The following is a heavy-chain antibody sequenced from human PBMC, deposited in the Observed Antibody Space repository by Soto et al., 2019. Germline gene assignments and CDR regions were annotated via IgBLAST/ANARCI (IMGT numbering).Heavy chain of an antibody. Sequence: EVQLLESGGGLVQPGGSLRLSCAGPGFIFSSYAMTWVRQAPGKGLEWVSAISGSGGTTYYADSVRGRFSISRDNSKNTLFLQMNSLRAEDTAVYYCAKDHFGGDGDYYYYGMDVW. J-gene: IGHJ6*01. CDR2: ISGSGGTT. CDR3: AKDHFGGDGDYYYYGMDV. D-gene: IGHD2-21*02. V-gene: IGHV3-23*01. CDR1: GFIFSSYA.